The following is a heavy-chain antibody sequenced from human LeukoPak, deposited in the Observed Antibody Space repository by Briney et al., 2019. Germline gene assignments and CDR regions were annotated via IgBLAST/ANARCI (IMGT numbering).Heavy chain of an antibody. CDR2: INDSGRT. D-gene: IGHD1-7*01. J-gene: IGHJ6*03. V-gene: IGHV4-34*01. CDR3: ARRWNYGRNYYIDI. Sequence: SETLSLTCAVYGGSFSNYYWSWIRQTPGKGMEWIGEINDSGRTNYNPSLMSRVTVSVDTSKNQFSLRLTSVTATDTAVYYCARRWNYGRNYYIDIWGKGAAVSVSS. CDR1: GGSFSNYY.